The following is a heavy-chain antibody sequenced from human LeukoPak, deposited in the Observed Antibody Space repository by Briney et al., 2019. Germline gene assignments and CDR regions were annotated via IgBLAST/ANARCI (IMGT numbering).Heavy chain of an antibody. V-gene: IGHV3-30-3*01. CDR1: GFTFSNFA. CDR2: VSYDGSSK. Sequence: PGGTLRLSCSASGFTFSNFALHWVRQAPGMGLEWVAAVSYDGSSKYYADPVKGRFTISRDNSKNTMYLQMKRLSAEDTAIFYCAKDPSPVVTRRFAYWGQGPLVTVSS. CDR3: AKDPSPVVTRRFAY. J-gene: IGHJ4*02. D-gene: IGHD4-23*01.